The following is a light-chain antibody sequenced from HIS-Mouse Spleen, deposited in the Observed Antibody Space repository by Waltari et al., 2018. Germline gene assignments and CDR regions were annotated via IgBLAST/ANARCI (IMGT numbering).Light chain of an antibody. V-gene: IGKV3-11*01. CDR1: QSVSSY. CDR2: DAS. Sequence: EIVLTQSPATLSLSPGERATLSCRASQSVSSYLAWYQQKPGQAPRLLIYDASNRAPGIPARCSGSGSGTEFTLTISSLEPEDFAVYYCQQRSNWPPLTFGGGTKVEIK. J-gene: IGKJ4*01. CDR3: QQRSNWPPLT.